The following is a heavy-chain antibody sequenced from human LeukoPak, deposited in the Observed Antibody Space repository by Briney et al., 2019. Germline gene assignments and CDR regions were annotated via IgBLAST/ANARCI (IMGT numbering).Heavy chain of an antibody. J-gene: IGHJ6*03. CDR2: IGFGGTNK. CDR3: AKGSIPAAVTYYMDV. D-gene: IGHD2-2*01. Sequence: GRSLRLSCAASGFTFSHYGMHWVRQAPGRGLEWLAFIGFGGTNKYYADSVQGRFSISRDNSKNTLFVQMNSLRIEDTAVYFCAKGSIPAAVTYYMDVWGEGTTVTVSS. CDR1: GFTFSHYG. V-gene: IGHV3-30*02.